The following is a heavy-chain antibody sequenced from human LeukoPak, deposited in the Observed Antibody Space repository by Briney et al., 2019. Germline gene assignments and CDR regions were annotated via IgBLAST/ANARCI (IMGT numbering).Heavy chain of an antibody. V-gene: IGHV3-21*01. J-gene: IGHJ4*02. CDR2: ISSSSSFI. Sequence: PGGSLRLSCAGSGFNFSSYSMSWVRQAPWKGLEFVSSISSSSSFIYYADSVKGRFTISRDNAKKSLSLQMNSLRAEDTAVYYCARGYSSSWYLDWGQGTLVTVSS. CDR3: ARGYSSSWYLD. D-gene: IGHD6-13*01. CDR1: GFNFSSYS.